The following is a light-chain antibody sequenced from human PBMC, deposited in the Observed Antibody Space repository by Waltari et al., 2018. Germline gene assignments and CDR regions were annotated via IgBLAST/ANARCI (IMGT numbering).Light chain of an antibody. V-gene: IGLV2-23*02. CDR3: CSYAGRGTYV. CDR2: EVI. CDR1: TRDVGNYDL. J-gene: IGLJ1*01. Sequence: QSALTQPASVSGTPGQSITISCTGTTRDVGNYDLVSWYQQHPGKAPQLLICEVIKRPSGGASRFSGSKSGNPASSTIAGLQGEDEADYYCCSYAGRGTYVFGSGTKVTVL.